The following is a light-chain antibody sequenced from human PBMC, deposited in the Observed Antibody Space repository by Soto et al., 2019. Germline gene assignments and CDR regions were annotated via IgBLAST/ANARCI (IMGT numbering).Light chain of an antibody. CDR1: QSVSSNY. J-gene: IGKJ5*01. CDR3: QQYGSSPIT. V-gene: IGKV3-20*01. CDR2: AAS. Sequence: EIVLTQSPGTLSLSPGEGDTLSCRASQSVSSNYLAWYQQKPGQAPRLLIYAASTRATGIPDRFSGSGSGTDFTLTINRLEPEDFAVYYCQQYGSSPITLGQGTRLEIK.